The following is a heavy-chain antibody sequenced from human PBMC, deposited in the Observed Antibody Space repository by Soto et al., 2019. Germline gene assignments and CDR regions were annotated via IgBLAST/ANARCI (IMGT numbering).Heavy chain of an antibody. CDR2: IDPSDSYT. CDR3: ARHGDGIAAARAGMDV. CDR1: GYSFTSYW. Sequence: GESLKISCKGSGYSFTSYWISWVRQMPGKGLEWMGRIDPSDSYTNCSPSFQGHVTISADKSISTAYLQWSSLKASDTAMYYCARHGDGIAAARAGMDVWGQGTTVTVSS. V-gene: IGHV5-10-1*01. J-gene: IGHJ6*02. D-gene: IGHD6-13*01.